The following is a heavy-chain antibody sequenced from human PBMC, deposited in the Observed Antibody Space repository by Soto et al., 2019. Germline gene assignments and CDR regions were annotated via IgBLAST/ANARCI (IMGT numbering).Heavy chain of an antibody. J-gene: IGHJ4*02. CDR3: ARTGGSTRHYFDS. CDR1: GGSFTGYY. CDR2: ISHSGTT. D-gene: IGHD6-13*01. Sequence: QVQLQQWGAGLLKPSETLSLTCAVNGGSFTGYYGAWIRQSPGKGLEWIGEISHSGTTIYNPSLKSRVTLSIDTSKNQFSLKLTSMTAADTGVYSCARTGGSTRHYFDSWGQGTVVTVSS. V-gene: IGHV4-34*01.